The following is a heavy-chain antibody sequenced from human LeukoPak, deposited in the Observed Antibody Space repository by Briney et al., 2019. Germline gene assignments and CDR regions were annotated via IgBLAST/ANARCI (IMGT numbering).Heavy chain of an antibody. Sequence: ASVKVSCKASGYTFTSYDINWVRQATGQGLEWMGWMNPNSGNTGYAQKFQGRITMTRNTSISTAHMELSSLRSEDTAVYYCARGPYYSGSGSYYMWDYWGKGTLVTVSS. J-gene: IGHJ4*02. CDR1: GYTFTSYD. CDR3: ARGPYYSGSGSYYMWDY. CDR2: MNPNSGNT. D-gene: IGHD3-10*01. V-gene: IGHV1-8*01.